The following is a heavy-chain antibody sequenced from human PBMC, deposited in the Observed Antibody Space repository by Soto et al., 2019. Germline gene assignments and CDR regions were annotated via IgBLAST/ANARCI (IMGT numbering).Heavy chain of an antibody. CDR1: GGSISSDYYY. Sequence: SETLSLTCPVAGGSISSDYYYWSWIRQAPGRGLEWIGYIHSSGSIYYNPSLKSRATMSIDTARNQFSLKVSSVTVADTAVYYCARDLDGLHDDNSGPYPRPGWGQGTLVTVSS. CDR3: ARDLDGLHDDNSGPYPRPG. J-gene: IGHJ1*01. V-gene: IGHV4-30-4*01. CDR2: IHSSGSI. D-gene: IGHD3-22*01.